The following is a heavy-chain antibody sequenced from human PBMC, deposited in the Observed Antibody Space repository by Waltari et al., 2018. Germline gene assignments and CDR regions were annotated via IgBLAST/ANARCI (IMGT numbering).Heavy chain of an antibody. Sequence: EVQLVESGGGLVQPGRSLRLSCTASGFTFGDYAMSWVRQAPGKGLEWVGFIRRKAYGGTTEDAASVKGRFIISRDESKSIAYLQMNSLKTEDTAVYYCTRDTPPSGWHSYFDYWGQGTLVTVSS. CDR2: IRRKAYGGTT. CDR1: GFTFGDYA. D-gene: IGHD6-19*01. V-gene: IGHV3-49*04. CDR3: TRDTPPSGWHSYFDY. J-gene: IGHJ4*02.